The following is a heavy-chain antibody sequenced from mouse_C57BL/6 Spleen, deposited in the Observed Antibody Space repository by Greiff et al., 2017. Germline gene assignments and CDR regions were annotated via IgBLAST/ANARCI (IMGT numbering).Heavy chain of an antibody. D-gene: IGHD2-14*01. Sequence: EVQLVESGGDLVKPGGSLKLSCAASGFTFSSYGMSWVRQTPDKRLEWVATISSGGSYTYYPGSVKGRFTISRDNAKNTLYLQMSSLKSEDTAMYYCARRIGGYFDYWGQGTTLTVSS. CDR1: GFTFSSYG. CDR3: ARRIGGYFDY. CDR2: ISSGGSYT. V-gene: IGHV5-6*01. J-gene: IGHJ2*01.